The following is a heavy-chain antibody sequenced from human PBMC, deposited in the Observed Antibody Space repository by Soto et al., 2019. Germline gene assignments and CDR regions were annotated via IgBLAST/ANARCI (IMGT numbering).Heavy chain of an antibody. CDR3: ARAQEIYDILTGYYGHNYFDY. Sequence: EVQLVESGGGLVKPGGSLRLSCAASGFTFSSYSMNWVRQAPGKGLEWVSSISSSSSYIYYADSVKGRFTISRDNAKNSLYLQMNSLRAEDTAVYYCARAQEIYDILTGYYGHNYFDYWGQGTLVTVSS. CDR2: ISSSSSYI. V-gene: IGHV3-21*01. CDR1: GFTFSSYS. J-gene: IGHJ4*02. D-gene: IGHD3-9*01.